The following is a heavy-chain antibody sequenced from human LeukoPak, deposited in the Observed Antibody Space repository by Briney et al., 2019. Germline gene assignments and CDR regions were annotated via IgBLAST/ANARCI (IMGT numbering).Heavy chain of an antibody. J-gene: IGHJ3*02. V-gene: IGHV3-7*01. CDR3: AREPNPITMIVGNRHAFDI. D-gene: IGHD3-22*01. CDR1: GFTFSSYW. CDR2: IKQDGSEK. Sequence: GGSLRLSCAASGFTFSSYWMSWVRQAPGKGLEWVANIKQDGSEKYYVDSVKGRFTISRDNAKNSLYLQMNSLRAEDTAVYYCAREPNPITMIVGNRHAFDIWGQGTTVTVSS.